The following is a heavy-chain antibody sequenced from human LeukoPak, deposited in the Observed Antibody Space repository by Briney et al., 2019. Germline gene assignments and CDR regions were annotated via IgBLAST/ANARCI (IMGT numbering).Heavy chain of an antibody. J-gene: IGHJ3*02. Sequence: GGSLRLSCAASGFTFDDYAMHWVRQAPGKGLEWVSGISWNSGSIGYADSVKGRFTISRDNAKNSLYLQMNSLRAEDTALYYCASFSLYVSRPPDAFDIWGQGTMVTVSS. CDR3: ASFSLYVSRPPDAFDI. CDR2: ISWNSGSI. V-gene: IGHV3-9*01. CDR1: GFTFDDYA. D-gene: IGHD3-22*01.